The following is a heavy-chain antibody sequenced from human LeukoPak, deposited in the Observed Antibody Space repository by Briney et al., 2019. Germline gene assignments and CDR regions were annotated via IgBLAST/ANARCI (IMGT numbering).Heavy chain of an antibody. V-gene: IGHV4-34*01. J-gene: IGHJ5*02. Sequence: SDTLSLICTVYGGSFSGYYWSWIRQPPGKGLEWIGEINHSGSTNYNPSLKSRVTISVDTSKNQFSLKLSSVTAADTGVYYCARGRWIRSWFDPWGQGTLVTVSS. CDR3: ARGRWIRSWFDP. CDR2: INHSGST. CDR1: GGSFSGYY. D-gene: IGHD5-18*01.